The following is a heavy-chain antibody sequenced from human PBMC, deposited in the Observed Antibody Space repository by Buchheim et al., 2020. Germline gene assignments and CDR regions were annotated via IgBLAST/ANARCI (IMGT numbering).Heavy chain of an antibody. CDR1: GYTFTGYY. D-gene: IGHD3-3*01. V-gene: IGHV1-2*04. CDR2: INTSSGGT. Sequence: QVQLVQSGAEVTKPGASVKVSCKASGYTFTGYYMHWVRQAPGQGLEWMGWINTSSGGTNYAQKFQGWVTMTRDTSISTAYMELSRLRSDDTAVYYCARERGVGYYDFWSGYYIGDAFDIWGQGT. J-gene: IGHJ3*02. CDR3: ARERGVGYYDFWSGYYIGDAFDI.